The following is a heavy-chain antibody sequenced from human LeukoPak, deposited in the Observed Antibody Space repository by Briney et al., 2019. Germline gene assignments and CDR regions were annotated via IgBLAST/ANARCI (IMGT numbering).Heavy chain of an antibody. Sequence: ASVKVSCKASGYTFTSYGISWVRQAPGQGLEWMGWISAYNGNTNYAQKLQGRVTMTTDTSTSQVYMELRSVRSDDTAVYYCARYRTGGGVIVKGDLDYWGQGTLVTVSS. D-gene: IGHD3-16*02. CDR2: ISAYNGNT. CDR1: GYTFTSYG. V-gene: IGHV1-18*01. CDR3: ARYRTGGGVIVKGDLDY. J-gene: IGHJ4*02.